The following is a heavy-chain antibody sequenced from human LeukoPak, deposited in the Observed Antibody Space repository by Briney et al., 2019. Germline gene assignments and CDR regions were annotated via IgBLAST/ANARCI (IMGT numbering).Heavy chain of an antibody. CDR3: ARGDTYYYDSSGYYYFVGAFDI. Sequence: GGSLRLSCAASGFTFSSYEMNWVRQAPGKGLEWVSYISSSGSTIYYADSVKGRFTISRDNAKNSLYLQMNSLRAEDTAVYYCARGDTYYYDSSGYYYFVGAFDIWGQGTMVTVSS. J-gene: IGHJ3*02. CDR2: ISSSGSTI. CDR1: GFTFSSYE. D-gene: IGHD3-22*01. V-gene: IGHV3-48*03.